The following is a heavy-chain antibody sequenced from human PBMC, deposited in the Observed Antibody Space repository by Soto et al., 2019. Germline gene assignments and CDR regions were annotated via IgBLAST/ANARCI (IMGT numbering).Heavy chain of an antibody. CDR3: ARGRYCLTGRCFPNWFDS. D-gene: IGHD7-27*01. J-gene: IGHJ5*01. Sequence: SETLSLTCSVSGDSISNLDYFWAWIRQPPGQALEYIGYIYKSATTYYNPSFESRVAISADTSKSQFSLNVTSVTAADTAVYFCARGRYCLTGRCFPNWFDSWGQGALVTVSS. V-gene: IGHV4-30-4*01. CDR1: GDSISNLDYF. CDR2: IYKSATT.